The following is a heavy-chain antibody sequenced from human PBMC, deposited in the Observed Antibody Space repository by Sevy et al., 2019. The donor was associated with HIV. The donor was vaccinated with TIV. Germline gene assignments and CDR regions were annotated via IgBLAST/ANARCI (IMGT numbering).Heavy chain of an antibody. CDR3: ARQSNYYGNSCYYPYFDY. Sequence: GGSLRLSYAVSGFTFSSYSMNWVRQAPGKGLEWVSSISSSSNYIYYADSVKGRFTISRDNAKNSLYLQMNSLRAEDTAVYYCARQSNYYGNSCYYPYFDYWGQGTLVTVSS. V-gene: IGHV3-21*01. CDR2: ISSSSNYI. D-gene: IGHD3-22*01. J-gene: IGHJ4*02. CDR1: GFTFSSYS.